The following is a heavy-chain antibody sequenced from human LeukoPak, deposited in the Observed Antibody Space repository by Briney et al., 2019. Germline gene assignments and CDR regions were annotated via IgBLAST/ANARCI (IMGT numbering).Heavy chain of an antibody. CDR3: ARGITIFGVVIRFDP. CDR1: GGSISSYY. D-gene: IGHD3-3*01. CDR2: IYYSGST. V-gene: IGHV4-59*01. J-gene: IGHJ5*02. Sequence: PSETLSLTCTVPGGSISSYYWSWIRQPPGKGLEWIGYIYYSGSTNYNPPLKSRVTISVDTSKNQFSLKLSSVTAADTAVYHCARGITIFGVVIRFDPWGQGTLVTVSS.